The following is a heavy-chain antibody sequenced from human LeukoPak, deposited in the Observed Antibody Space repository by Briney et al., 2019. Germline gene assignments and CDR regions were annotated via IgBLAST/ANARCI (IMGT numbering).Heavy chain of an antibody. CDR1: GYTFTGYY. CDR3: ARRLRDYGWFDP. Sequence: GPVKVSCKASGYTFTGYYMHWVRQAPGQGLEWMGWINPNSGGTNYAQKFQGRVTMTRDTSISTAHLQWSSLKASDTAMYYCARRLRDYGWFDPWGQGTLVTVSS. J-gene: IGHJ5*02. V-gene: IGHV1-2*02. CDR2: INPNSGGT. D-gene: IGHD4-17*01.